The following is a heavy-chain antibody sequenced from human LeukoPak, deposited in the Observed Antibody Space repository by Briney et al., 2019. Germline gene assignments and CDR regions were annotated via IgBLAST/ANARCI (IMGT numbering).Heavy chain of an antibody. V-gene: IGHV4-34*01. CDR3: ARGRYFDWLDYYYYMDV. Sequence: PSETLSLTCAVYGGSFSGYYWSWIRQPPGKGLEWIGEINHSGSTNYNPSLKSRVTISVDTSKNQFSLKLSSVTAADTAVYYCARGRYFDWLDYYYYMDVWGKGTTVTVSS. D-gene: IGHD3-9*01. CDR2: INHSGST. J-gene: IGHJ6*03. CDR1: GGSFSGYY.